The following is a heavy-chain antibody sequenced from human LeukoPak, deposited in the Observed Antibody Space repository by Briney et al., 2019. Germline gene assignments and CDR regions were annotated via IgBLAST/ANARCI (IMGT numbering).Heavy chain of an antibody. J-gene: IGHJ4*02. CDR1: GFTFSSYA. D-gene: IGHD3-22*01. CDR3: AKSLITMIVVVPRNPFDY. V-gene: IGHV3-23*01. Sequence: GGSLRLSCAASGFTFSSYAMSWVRQAPGKGLEWVSAISGSGGSTYYADSVKGRFTISRDNSKNTLYLQMNSLRAEDTAVYYCAKSLITMIVVVPRNPFDYWGQGTLVTVS. CDR2: ISGSGGST.